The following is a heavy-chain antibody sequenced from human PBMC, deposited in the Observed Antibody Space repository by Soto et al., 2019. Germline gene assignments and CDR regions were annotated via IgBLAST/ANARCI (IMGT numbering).Heavy chain of an antibody. V-gene: IGHV4-30-4*01. D-gene: IGHD3-10*01. CDR2: IYYSGST. CDR3: ARASMVRGVHFDY. CDR1: GGSISSGDYY. J-gene: IGHJ4*02. Sequence: SETLSLTCTVSGGSISSGDYYWSWIRQPPGKGLEWIGYIYYSGSTYYNPSLKSRVTISVDTSKNQFSLKLSSVTAADTAVYYCARASMVRGVHFDYWGQGTLVTVSS.